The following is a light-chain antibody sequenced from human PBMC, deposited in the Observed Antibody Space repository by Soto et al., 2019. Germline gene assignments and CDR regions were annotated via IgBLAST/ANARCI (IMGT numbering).Light chain of an antibody. V-gene: IGKV1-33*01. Sequence: DIQMTQSPSSLSASIGDRVSFTCQASQDISKFSSWYQHKPGQAPSLLIYDASKSHFGVPSRFSVSGYRTDFNFTISSLQHESNGTDYDQQYENRPYTFGPGTKVDVK. CDR1: QDISKF. CDR3: QQYENRPYT. J-gene: IGKJ3*01. CDR2: DAS.